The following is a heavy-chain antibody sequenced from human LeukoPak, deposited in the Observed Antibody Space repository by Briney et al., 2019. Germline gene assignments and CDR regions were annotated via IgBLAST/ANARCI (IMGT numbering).Heavy chain of an antibody. J-gene: IGHJ5*02. Sequence: PSETLSLTCAVYGRSFSGYYWSWIRQPPGKGLEWIGEINHSGSTNYNPSLKSRVTISVDTSKNQFSLKLSSVTAADTAVYYCARGYSTSAYNWSDPWGQGTLVTVSS. CDR2: INHSGST. D-gene: IGHD2-21*01. V-gene: IGHV4-34*01. CDR3: ARGYSTSAYNWSDP. CDR1: GRSFSGYY.